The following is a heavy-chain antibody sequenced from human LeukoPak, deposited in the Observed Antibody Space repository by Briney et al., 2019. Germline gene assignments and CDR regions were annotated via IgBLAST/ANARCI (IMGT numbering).Heavy chain of an antibody. V-gene: IGHV4-4*07. CDR1: GGSISSYY. CDR3: ARSGYYYAGSGYYYFDY. D-gene: IGHD3-22*01. J-gene: IGHJ4*02. Sequence: SETLSLTCTVSGGSISSYYWSWIRQPAGKGLEWIGRIYASGSTNYNPSLKSRVTMSVDTSKNQFSLKLSSVTAADTAVYYCARSGYYYAGSGYYYFDYWGQGTLVTVSS. CDR2: IYASGST.